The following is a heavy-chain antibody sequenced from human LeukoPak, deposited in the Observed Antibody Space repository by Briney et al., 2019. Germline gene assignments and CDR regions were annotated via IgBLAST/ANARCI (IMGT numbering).Heavy chain of an antibody. CDR1: GFTVSNIY. Sequence: GGSLRLSCAASGFTVSNIYMSWVRQAPGTGLEWVSIIHSGGITHYADSVKGRFTISRDNSKNTLYLQMNSLRAEDTAVYYCARKYYYDSSGYSDPGAFDIWGQGTMVTVSS. J-gene: IGHJ3*02. CDR2: IHSGGIT. CDR3: ARKYYYDSSGYSDPGAFDI. D-gene: IGHD3-22*01. V-gene: IGHV3-66*01.